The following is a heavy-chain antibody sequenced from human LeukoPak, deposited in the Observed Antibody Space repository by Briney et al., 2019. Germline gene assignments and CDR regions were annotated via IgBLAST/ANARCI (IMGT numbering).Heavy chain of an antibody. CDR3: AKGPATVVTSGYWYFDL. CDR2: ISWNSGSI. J-gene: IGHJ2*01. CDR1: GFTFDDYA. V-gene: IGHV3-9*01. D-gene: IGHD4-23*01. Sequence: GGSLRLSCAASGFTFDDYAMHWVRQAPGKGLEWVSGISWNSGSIGYADSVKGRFTISRDNAKNSLYLQMNSLRAEDTALYYCAKGPATVVTSGYWYFDLWGRGTLVTVSS.